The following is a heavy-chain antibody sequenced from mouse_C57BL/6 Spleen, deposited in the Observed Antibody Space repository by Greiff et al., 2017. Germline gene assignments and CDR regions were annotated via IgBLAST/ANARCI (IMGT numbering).Heavy chain of an antibody. V-gene: IGHV5-9*01. CDR3: ASHGAGTAYLGY. D-gene: IGHD3-3*01. CDR2: ISGGGGNT. CDR1: GFTFSSYT. Sequence: EVKLVESGGGLVKPGGSLKLSCAASGFTFSSYTMSWVRQTPEKRLEWVATISGGGGNTYYPDSVKGRFTLSRDNAKNSLYRQMSSLRSEDTSLDYCASHGAGTAYLGYWGQGTMLTVSS. J-gene: IGHJ2*01.